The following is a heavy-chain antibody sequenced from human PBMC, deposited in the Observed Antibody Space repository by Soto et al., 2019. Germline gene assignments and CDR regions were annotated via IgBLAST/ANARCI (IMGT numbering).Heavy chain of an antibody. CDR1: GGSFSGYY. CDR2: INHSGST. CDR3: ARGTGGWYYYYYGMDV. J-gene: IGHJ6*02. Sequence: ETLSLTCAVYGGSFSGYYWSWIRQPPGKGLEWIGEINHSGSTNYNPSLKSRVTISVDTSKNQFSLKLSSVTAADTAVYYCARGTGGWYYYYYGMDVWGQGTTVTVSS. D-gene: IGHD3-16*01. V-gene: IGHV4-34*01.